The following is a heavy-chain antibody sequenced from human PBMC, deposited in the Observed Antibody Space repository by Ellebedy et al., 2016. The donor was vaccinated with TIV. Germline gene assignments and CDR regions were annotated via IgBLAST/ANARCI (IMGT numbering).Heavy chain of an antibody. J-gene: IGHJ6*02. V-gene: IGHV3-21*01. CDR1: GFSFPSYT. CDR3: AREGAWSGMDV. Sequence: PGGSLRLSCAASGFSFPSYTMPLIRHAPGKGLEWVASMSSGSTYNYYADSVRGRFTISRDNAKNSLYLQMNSLRAEDTAVYYCAREGAWSGMDVWGQGTTVTVSS. D-gene: IGHD2-15*01. CDR2: MSSGSTYN.